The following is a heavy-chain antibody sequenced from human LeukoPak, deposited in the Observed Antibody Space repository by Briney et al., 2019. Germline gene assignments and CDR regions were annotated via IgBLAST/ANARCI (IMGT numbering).Heavy chain of an antibody. CDR3: AKDRGMVGASVRAFDY. J-gene: IGHJ4*02. V-gene: IGHV3-23*01. CDR1: GFTFRNHA. Sequence: GGSLRLSCAASGFTFRNHAMNWVRQAPGKGLEWVSVISGSGETTYYADSVKGRFAISRDNSQNTLYLQMSSLRSEDTALYYCAKDRGMVGASVRAFDYWGQGTLVTVSS. D-gene: IGHD1-26*01. CDR2: ISGSGETT.